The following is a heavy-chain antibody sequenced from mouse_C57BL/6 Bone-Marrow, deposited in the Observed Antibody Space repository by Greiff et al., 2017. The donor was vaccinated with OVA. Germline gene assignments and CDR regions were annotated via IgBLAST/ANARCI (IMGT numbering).Heavy chain of an antibody. V-gene: IGHV1-76*01. J-gene: IGHJ4*01. CDR3: ARGRITTVGAAMDY. D-gene: IGHD1-1*01. Sequence: QVQLQQSGAELVRPGASVKLSCKASGYTFTDYYINWVKQRPGQGLEWIARIYPGSGNTYYNEKFKGKATLTAEKSSSTAYMQLSSLTSEDSAVDFCARGRITTVGAAMDYWGQGTSVTVSS. CDR2: IYPGSGNT. CDR1: GYTFTDYY.